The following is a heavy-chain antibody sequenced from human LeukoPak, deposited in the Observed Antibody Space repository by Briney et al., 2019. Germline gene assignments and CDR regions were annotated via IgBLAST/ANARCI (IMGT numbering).Heavy chain of an antibody. CDR3: AREVGATDY. Sequence: GASVKVSCKASGYTFTNYYMHWVRQAPGQGLEWMGIIHPSDGYTTYAQKFQGRVTMTGDMSTSTVYIELSSLRSEDTAMYYCAREVGATDYWGQGTLVTVSS. CDR1: GYTFTNYY. J-gene: IGHJ4*02. V-gene: IGHV1-46*01. D-gene: IGHD1-26*01. CDR2: IHPSDGYT.